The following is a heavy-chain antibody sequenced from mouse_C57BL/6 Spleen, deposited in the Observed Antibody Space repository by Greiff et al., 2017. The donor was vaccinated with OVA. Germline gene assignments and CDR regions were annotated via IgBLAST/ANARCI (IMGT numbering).Heavy chain of an antibody. CDR2: INPYNGDT. CDR1: GYSFTGYF. CDR3: ARWELGHYFDY. Sequence: EVHLVESGPELVKPGDSVKISCKASGYSFTGYFMNWVMQSHGKSLEWIGRINPYNGDTFYNQKFKGKATLTVDKSSSTAHMEIRSLTSEDSAVYYCARWELGHYFDYWGQGTTLTVSS. V-gene: IGHV1-20*01. D-gene: IGHD4-1*01. J-gene: IGHJ2*01.